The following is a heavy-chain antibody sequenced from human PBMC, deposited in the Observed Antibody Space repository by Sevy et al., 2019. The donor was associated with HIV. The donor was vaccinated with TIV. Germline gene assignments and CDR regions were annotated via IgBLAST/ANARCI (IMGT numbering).Heavy chain of an antibody. D-gene: IGHD3-10*01. CDR1: GYTFTSYG. J-gene: IGHJ4*02. CDR3: ARDPGMVRGATLDY. Sequence: ASVKVSCKASGYTFTSYGISWVRQAPGQGLEWMGWISGYNGKTNHAQKLQGRVTMTTDTSTSTAYMELRSLRSDDKAVYYCARDPGMVRGATLDYWGQGTLVTVSS. CDR2: ISGYNGKT. V-gene: IGHV1-18*04.